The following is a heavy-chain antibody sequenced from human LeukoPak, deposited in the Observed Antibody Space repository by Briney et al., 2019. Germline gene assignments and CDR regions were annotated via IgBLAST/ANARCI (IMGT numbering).Heavy chain of an antibody. D-gene: IGHD3/OR15-3a*01. J-gene: IGHJ4*02. CDR3: ASAPYFENFWTAYLDY. CDR1: VSIYKRWR. Sequence: PGGSLTLPCTLSVSIYKRWRMLGLRQAPGKGLVWVSRINSYGTTTYYADPVKGRFTISRVNAKNTLFLQMNSLRPDDTALYYCASAPYFENFWTAYLDYWGQGTLVTVSS. V-gene: IGHV3-74*01. CDR2: INSYGTTT.